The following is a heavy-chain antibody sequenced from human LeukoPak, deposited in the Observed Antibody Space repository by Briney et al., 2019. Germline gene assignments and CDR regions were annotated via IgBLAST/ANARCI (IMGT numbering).Heavy chain of an antibody. V-gene: IGHV4-59*01. CDR1: GGSISSYY. CDR2: IYYSGGT. Sequence: SETLSLTCTVSGGSISSYYWSWIRQPPGKGLEWIGYIYYSGGTNYNPSLKSRATISVDTSKNQFSLKLSSVTAADTAVYYCARSGECSGGSCIRDFDYWGQGTLVTVSS. J-gene: IGHJ4*02. CDR3: ARSGECSGGSCIRDFDY. D-gene: IGHD2-15*01.